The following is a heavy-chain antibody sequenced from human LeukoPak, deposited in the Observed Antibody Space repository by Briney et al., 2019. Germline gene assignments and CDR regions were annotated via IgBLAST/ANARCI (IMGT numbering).Heavy chain of an antibody. J-gene: IGHJ4*02. CDR1: GFTFSSYA. CDR2: ISGSGGST. V-gene: IGHV3-23*01. D-gene: IGHD3-10*01. CDR3: AKGHGSGSYYKGFDY. Sequence: GGSLRLSCAASGFTFSSYAMSWVRQAPGKGLEWVSGISGSGGSTYYADSVKGRFTISRDNSKNTLYLQMNSLRAEDAAVYYCAKGHGSGSYYKGFDYWGQGTPVTVSS.